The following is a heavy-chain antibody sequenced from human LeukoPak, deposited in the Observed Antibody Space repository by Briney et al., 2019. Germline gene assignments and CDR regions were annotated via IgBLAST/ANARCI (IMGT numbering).Heavy chain of an antibody. Sequence: GSLRLSCAASGFTFSSYWMSWVRQAPGKGLEWVANIKQDGSEQYYVDSVKGRFTISRDNARNSLYLQMNSLRAEDTAVYHCARDTPMVRGIILFDYWGQGTLVTVSS. CDR3: ARDTPMVRGIILFDY. V-gene: IGHV3-7*01. D-gene: IGHD3-10*01. J-gene: IGHJ4*02. CDR2: IKQDGSEQ. CDR1: GFTFSSYW.